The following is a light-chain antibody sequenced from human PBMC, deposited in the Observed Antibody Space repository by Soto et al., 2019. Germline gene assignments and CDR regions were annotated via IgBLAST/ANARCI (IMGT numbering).Light chain of an antibody. CDR3: CSYAGSNTLV. CDR1: SSDVGSYNL. CDR2: EGS. J-gene: IGLJ3*02. V-gene: IGLV2-23*01. Sequence: QSALTQPASVSGSPGQSITISCTGTSSDVGSYNLVSWYQQHPGKAPKLMIYEGSKRPSGVSYRFSGSKSGNTASLTISGLQAEDEAYYYCCSYAGSNTLVFGGGTKLTVL.